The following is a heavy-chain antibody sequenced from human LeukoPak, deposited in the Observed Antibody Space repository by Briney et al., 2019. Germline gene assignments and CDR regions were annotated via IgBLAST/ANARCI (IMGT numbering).Heavy chain of an antibody. D-gene: IGHD5-18*01. J-gene: IGHJ5*02. CDR1: GFTFTAYT. CDR2: ISSTSYI. CDR3: ARDTAMVKFDL. Sequence: PGGSLRLSCAASGFTFTAYTINWVRQAPGKGLEWASSISSTSYIYYADSVKGRFTISRDNAKNSVYLQMNSLRAEDTAVYYCARDTAMVKFDLWGQGTLVTVSS. V-gene: IGHV3-21*01.